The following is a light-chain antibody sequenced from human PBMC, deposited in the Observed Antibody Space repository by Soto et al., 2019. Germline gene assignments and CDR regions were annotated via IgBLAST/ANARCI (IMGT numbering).Light chain of an antibody. CDR1: QYVGTR. CDR3: QQCDSWPPIT. J-gene: IGKJ5*01. Sequence: ERVLTQAPATLSSSPGGTATLXVRXSQYVGTRLAWYQHKPGQAPRLLIYYTSNRATGIPARFSGSGSGTEFTLTISSLQSEDFAVYYCQQCDSWPPITFGQGTRLEIK. CDR2: YTS. V-gene: IGKV3D-15*01.